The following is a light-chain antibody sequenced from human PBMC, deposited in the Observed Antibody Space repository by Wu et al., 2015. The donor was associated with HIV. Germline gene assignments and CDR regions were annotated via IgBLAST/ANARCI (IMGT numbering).Light chain of an antibody. V-gene: IGKV3D-20*02. CDR1: QSLNSVHSY. J-gene: IGKJ4*01. CDR2: GPS. CDR3: QQRADWPIT. Sequence: LTQSPGTLSLSPGDRATLSCKASQSLNSVHSYLAWLQQKPGQPPRLLFLGPSTRASGVPGRFSASGSGTDFTLTISKLEPEDFAVYYCQQRADWPITFGGGTKVEIK.